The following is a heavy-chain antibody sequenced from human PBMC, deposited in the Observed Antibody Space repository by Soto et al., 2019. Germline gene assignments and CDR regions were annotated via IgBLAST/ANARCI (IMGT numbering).Heavy chain of an antibody. Sequence: PSETLSLTCTVSGGSISSGDYYWSWIRQPPGKGLEWIGYIYYGGSTYYNPSLKSRVTISVDRSKNQFSLKLSSVTAADTAVYYCARDRRGGSSSWYGFSAFDIWGQGTMVTVSS. CDR3: ARDRRGGSSSWYGFSAFDI. J-gene: IGHJ3*02. D-gene: IGHD6-13*01. CDR2: IYYGGST. V-gene: IGHV4-30-4*01. CDR1: GGSISSGDYY.